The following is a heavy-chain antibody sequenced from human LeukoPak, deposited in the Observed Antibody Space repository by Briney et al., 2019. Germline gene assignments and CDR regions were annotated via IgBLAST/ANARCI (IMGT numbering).Heavy chain of an antibody. V-gene: IGHV4-34*01. CDR3: ARHGYYYHTSGYFGF. J-gene: IGHJ4*02. CDR2: INHSGST. CDR1: GGSFSGYY. Sequence: SETLSLTCAVYGGSFSGYYWSWIRQPPGKGLEWIGEINHSGSTYYNPSLKSRVSISVDTSKNQFSLKMTSVTAADTALYHCARHGYYYHTSGYFGFWGQGTLVTVSS. D-gene: IGHD3-22*01.